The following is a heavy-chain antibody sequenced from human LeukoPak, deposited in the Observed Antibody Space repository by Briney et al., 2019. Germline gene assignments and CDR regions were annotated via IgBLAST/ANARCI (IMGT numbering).Heavy chain of an antibody. CDR1: GGSISSSSYY. CDR2: IYYSGST. CDR3: ARVGYYDFWSGSPTFQH. Sequence: SETLSLTCTVSGGSISSSSYYWGWIRQPPGKGLEWIGSIYYSGSTYYNPSLKSQVTISVDTSKNQFSLKLSSVTAADTAVYYCARVGYYDFWSGSPTFQHWGQGTLVTVSS. V-gene: IGHV4-39*07. D-gene: IGHD3-3*01. J-gene: IGHJ1*01.